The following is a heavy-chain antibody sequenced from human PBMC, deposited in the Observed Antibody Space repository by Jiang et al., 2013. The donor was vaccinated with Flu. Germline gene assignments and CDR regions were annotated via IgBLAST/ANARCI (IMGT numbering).Heavy chain of an antibody. CDR3: ARKSVSAGMYFDY. CDR1: SVSSNSAA. D-gene: IGHD2-2*01. V-gene: IGHV6-1*01. CDR2: TYYRSKWYN. J-gene: IGHJ4*02. Sequence: SVSSNSAAWNWIRQSPARGLEWLGRTYYRSKWYNDYAESVKSRITINPDTSKNQFSLQLNSVTPEDTAVYYCARKSVSAGMYFDYWGQGILVTVSS.